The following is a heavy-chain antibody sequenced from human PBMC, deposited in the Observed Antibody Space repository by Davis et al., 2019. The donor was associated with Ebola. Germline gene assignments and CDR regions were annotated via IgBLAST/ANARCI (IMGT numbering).Heavy chain of an antibody. D-gene: IGHD3-22*01. V-gene: IGHV2-5*05. J-gene: IGHJ4*02. CDR1: GFSLKTRGVG. Sequence: SGPTLVKPTQTLTLTCTLSGFSLKTRGVGVGWIRQPPGKALEWLALIYWDDDARYDPSLSTRLTVTTGTSKNQVVLTMTNMDPVESGTYFCARLRDSVGYNFDYWGQGTVVTVSS. CDR2: IYWDDDA. CDR3: ARLRDSVGYNFDY.